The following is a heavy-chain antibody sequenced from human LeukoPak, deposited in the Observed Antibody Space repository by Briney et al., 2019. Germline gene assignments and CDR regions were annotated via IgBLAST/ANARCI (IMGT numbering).Heavy chain of an antibody. CDR1: GFTFSSYA. Sequence: GGSLRLSCAASGFTFSSYAMSWVRQAPGEGLEWVSAISGSGGSTYYADSVKGRFTISRDNSKNTLYLQMNSLRAEDTAVYYCAKDFDQLLRRGFDYWGQGTLVTVSS. V-gene: IGHV3-23*01. CDR3: AKDFDQLLRRGFDY. CDR2: ISGSGGST. J-gene: IGHJ4*02. D-gene: IGHD2-2*01.